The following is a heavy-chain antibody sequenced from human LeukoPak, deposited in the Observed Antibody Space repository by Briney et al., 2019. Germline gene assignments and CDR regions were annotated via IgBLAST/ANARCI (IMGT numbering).Heavy chain of an antibody. CDR3: GREAIVGATTEYYFDY. Sequence: GGSLRLSCAASGFTVSSNYMSWVRQAPGKGLEWVSVIYSGGSTYYADSVKGRFTISRDNSKNTLYLQMNSLRAEDTAVYYCGREAIVGATTEYYFDYWGQGTLVTVSS. V-gene: IGHV3-53*01. CDR2: IYSGGST. J-gene: IGHJ4*02. D-gene: IGHD1-26*01. CDR1: GFTVSSNY.